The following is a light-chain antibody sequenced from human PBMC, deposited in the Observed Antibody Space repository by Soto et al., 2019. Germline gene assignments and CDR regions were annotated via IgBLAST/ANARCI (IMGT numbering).Light chain of an antibody. CDR3: HQYDNWPRT. CDR1: QSVSTR. CDR2: GAQ. J-gene: IGKJ1*01. Sequence: EIVMTQCPAFLSVPPGEXAXXSCRASQSVSTRLAWFNKNTGQDTRILIHGAQTRATDIPDRFSGSGSRTDFTLKISSLQSEDFAVYYCHQYDNWPRTFGQGTKVDIK. V-gene: IGKV3-15*01.